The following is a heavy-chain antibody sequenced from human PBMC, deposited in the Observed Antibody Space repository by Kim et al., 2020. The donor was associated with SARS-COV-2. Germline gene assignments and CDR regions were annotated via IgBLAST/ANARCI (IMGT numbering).Heavy chain of an antibody. V-gene: IGHV5-51*01. CDR3: ARIAGSGSYYYYYYYGMDV. J-gene: IGHJ6*02. CDR2: IYPGDSDT. CDR1: GYSFTSYW. Sequence: GASLKISCKGSGYSFTSYWIGWVRQMPGKGLEWMGIIYPGDSDTRYSPSFQGQVTISADKSISTAYLQWSSLKASDTAMYYCARIAGSGSYYYYYYYGMDVWGQGTTVTVSS. D-gene: IGHD3-10*01.